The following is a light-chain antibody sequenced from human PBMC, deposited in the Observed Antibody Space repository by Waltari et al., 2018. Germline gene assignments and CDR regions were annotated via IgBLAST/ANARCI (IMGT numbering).Light chain of an antibody. V-gene: IGLV2-23*02. Sequence: QSALTQPASVSGSPGQSITISCTGTSSDVGSYNFVSWFQQHPGKAPKVIISEVNKRPAGISNRFSGSKSGTTASLTISGLQAEDEADYYCCSFTTSTTWVFGGGTKLTVL. CDR3: CSFTTSTTWV. CDR1: SSDVGSYNF. J-gene: IGLJ3*02. CDR2: EVN.